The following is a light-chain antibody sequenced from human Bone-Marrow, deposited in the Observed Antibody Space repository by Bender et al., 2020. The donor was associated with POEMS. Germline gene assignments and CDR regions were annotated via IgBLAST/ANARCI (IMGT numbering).Light chain of an antibody. CDR3: TSYAGSNNFGV. J-gene: IGLJ3*02. V-gene: IGLV2-8*01. Sequence: QSALTQPASVSGSPGQSITISCTGTSSDVGRYNYVSWYQQHPGKVPKLIIYEVSKRPSGVPDRFSGSKSGNTASLTVSGLQAEDEADYYCTSYAGSNNFGVFGGGTKVTVL. CDR1: SSDVGRYNY. CDR2: EVS.